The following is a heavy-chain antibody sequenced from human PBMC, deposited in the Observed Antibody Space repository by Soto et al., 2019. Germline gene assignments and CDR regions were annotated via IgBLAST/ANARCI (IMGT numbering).Heavy chain of an antibody. CDR3: ARTDRDFYGLDV. Sequence: EVQLVESGGGLVQPGGSLRLSCEASGFTFRNYDMHWVRQGKGKGLEWVSGISAAGDPDYADSVEGRFTISRENAQNSFFLQTNSLRVVDTAVYYCARTDRDFYGLDVWGQGTTVIVSS. CDR2: ISAAGDP. J-gene: IGHJ6*02. V-gene: IGHV3-13*05. CDR1: GFTFRNYD.